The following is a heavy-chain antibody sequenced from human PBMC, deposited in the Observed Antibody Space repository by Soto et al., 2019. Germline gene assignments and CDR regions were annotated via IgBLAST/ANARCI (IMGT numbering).Heavy chain of an antibody. CDR2: IYSGGST. D-gene: IGHD3-9*01. CDR1: GFTVSSNY. J-gene: IGHJ4*02. Sequence: EVQLVESGGGLAQPGGSLRLSCAASGFTVSSNYMSWVRQAPGKGLEWVSVIYSGGSTYYADSLKSRFTISRDNSKNTLYIQMNGLRAEDTDVYYCARDSDDILAGYYSGGYWGQGTLVTVSS. V-gene: IGHV3-66*01. CDR3: ARDSDDILAGYYSGGY.